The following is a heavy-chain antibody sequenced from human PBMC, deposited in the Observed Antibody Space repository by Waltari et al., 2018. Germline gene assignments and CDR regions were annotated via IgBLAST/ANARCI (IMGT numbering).Heavy chain of an antibody. J-gene: IGHJ4*02. D-gene: IGHD2-15*01. Sequence: EVQLVESGGDLIQPGGSLRLSCAASGFTVSSTYMSWVRQAPGKGLEWVSVIDSDDRTYYADSVKGRFTISRDNSKNTLYLQMNSLRAEDTAVYYCARIQGWPTIPDYWGQGTLVTVSS. V-gene: IGHV3-53*01. CDR2: IDSDDRT. CDR3: ARIQGWPTIPDY. CDR1: GFTVSSTY.